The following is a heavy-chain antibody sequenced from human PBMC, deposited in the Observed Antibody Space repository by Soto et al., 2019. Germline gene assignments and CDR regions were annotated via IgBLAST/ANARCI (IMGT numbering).Heavy chain of an antibody. CDR1: GGTFSSYT. CDR3: ARDLGARHSDY. CDR2: IIPILGIA. V-gene: IGHV1-69*08. D-gene: IGHD6-6*01. J-gene: IGHJ4*02. Sequence: QVQLVQSGAEVKKPGSSVKVSCKASGGTFSSYTISWVRQAPGQGLEWMGRIIPILGIANYAQKFQGRVTITADKSTSTANMELSSLRSEDTAVYYCARDLGARHSDYWGQGTLVTVSS.